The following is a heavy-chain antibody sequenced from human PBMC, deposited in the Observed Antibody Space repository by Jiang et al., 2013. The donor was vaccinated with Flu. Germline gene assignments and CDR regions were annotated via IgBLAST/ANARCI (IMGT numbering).Heavy chain of an antibody. CDR2: IYSDGST. J-gene: IGHJ4*02. Sequence: VQLVESGGGLIQPGGSLRLSCAASGFTVRGDYMSWVRQAPGKGLEWVSVIYSDGSTYYGHSVEGRFTISRDNSKNTLFLQMHSLRADDTAVYYCARALTWGKYGSNLYYFDYWGQG. CDR3: ARALTWGKYGSNLYYFDY. D-gene: IGHD7-27*01. CDR1: GFTVRGDY. V-gene: IGHV3-53*01.